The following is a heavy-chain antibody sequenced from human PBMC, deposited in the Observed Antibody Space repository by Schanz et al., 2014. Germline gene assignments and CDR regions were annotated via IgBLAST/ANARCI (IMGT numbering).Heavy chain of an antibody. J-gene: IGHJ4*02. D-gene: IGHD6-19*01. CDR2: IRYDGSSK. CDR3: VKTDAGWRFDY. V-gene: IGHV3-30*02. Sequence: QVQLVQSGGGVVQPGGSLRLSCAASGFTFTSYSMHWVRQAPGRGLEWVAFIRYDGSSKYYADSVRGRFTISRDNSRNTVYLQMNNVGVDDTATYYCVKTDAGWRFDYWGQGTLVIVSS. CDR1: GFTFTSYS.